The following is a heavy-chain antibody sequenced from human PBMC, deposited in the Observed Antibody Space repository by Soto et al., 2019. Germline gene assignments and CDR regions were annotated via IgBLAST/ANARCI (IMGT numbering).Heavy chain of an antibody. D-gene: IGHD6-13*01. Sequence: QLQLQESGPGLVKPSETLSLTCTVSGGSISSSNYYWGWIRQPPGKGLEWIGNTYYSGSTYYNPSLKSRVTISVDTSKNQFSLRQSSVTAADTAVYYCATSSSWSPDAFDIWGQGTMVTVSS. J-gene: IGHJ3*02. CDR3: ATSSSWSPDAFDI. V-gene: IGHV4-39*01. CDR1: GGSISSSNYY. CDR2: TYYSGST.